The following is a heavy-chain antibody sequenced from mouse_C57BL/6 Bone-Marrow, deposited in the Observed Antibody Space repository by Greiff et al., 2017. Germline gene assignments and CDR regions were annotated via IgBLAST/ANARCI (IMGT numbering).Heavy chain of an antibody. D-gene: IGHD1-1*01. CDR2: IYPRSGNT. V-gene: IGHV1-81*01. CDR1: GYTFTSYG. Sequence: VQLQQSGAELARPGASVKLSCKASGYTFTSYGISWVKQRTGQGLEWIGEIYPRSGNTYYNEKFKGKATLTADKSSGTAYMELRSLTSEDSAVYVCARSEFYGSSYRDWGQGTTLTVSS. J-gene: IGHJ2*01. CDR3: ARSEFYGSSYRD.